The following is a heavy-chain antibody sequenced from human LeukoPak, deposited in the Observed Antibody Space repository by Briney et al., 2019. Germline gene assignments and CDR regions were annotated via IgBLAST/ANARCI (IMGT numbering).Heavy chain of an antibody. CDR3: ARDPRGYSSSWYGYYYYGMDV. V-gene: IGHV3-30-3*01. Sequence: PGGSLRLSCAASGFTFDDYAMHWVRQAPGKGLEWVAVISYDGSNKYYADSVKGRFTISRDNSKNTLYLQMNSLRAEDTAVYYCARDPRGYSSSWYGYYYYGMDVWGQGTTVTVSS. D-gene: IGHD6-13*01. CDR2: ISYDGSNK. CDR1: GFTFDDYA. J-gene: IGHJ6*02.